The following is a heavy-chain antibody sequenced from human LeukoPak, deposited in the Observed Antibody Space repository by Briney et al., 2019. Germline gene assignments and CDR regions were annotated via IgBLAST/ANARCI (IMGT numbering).Heavy chain of an antibody. V-gene: IGHV3-33*06. Sequence: GGSLRLSCAASEFTFSDYGMHWVRQAPGKGLEWVAVIWYDGSNKYHADSVKGRFTISRDNSKNMLYLQMNSLSAEDTAVYYCAKSFGYSRSWFDYWGQGTPVTVSS. CDR1: EFTFSDYG. CDR2: IWYDGSNK. CDR3: AKSFGYSRSWFDY. J-gene: IGHJ4*02. D-gene: IGHD6-13*01.